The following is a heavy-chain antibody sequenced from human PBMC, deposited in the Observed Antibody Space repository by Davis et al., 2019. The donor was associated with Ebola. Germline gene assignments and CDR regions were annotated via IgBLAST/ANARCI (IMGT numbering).Heavy chain of an antibody. J-gene: IGHJ3*02. CDR1: GGSISSGGYS. CDR3: ARDVDAFDI. V-gene: IGHV4-61*08. CDR2: MFHSGRT. Sequence: SETLSLTCAVSGGSISSGGYSWSWIRQPPGKGLEWIGYMFHSGRTNYNPSLKSRVTISVDTSKNQFSLKLSSVTAADTAVYFCARDVDAFDIWGHGTVVTVSS.